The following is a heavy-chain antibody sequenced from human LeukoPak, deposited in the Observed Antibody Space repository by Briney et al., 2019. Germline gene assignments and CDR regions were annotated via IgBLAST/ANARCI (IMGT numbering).Heavy chain of an antibody. D-gene: IGHD1-1*01. V-gene: IGHV4-34*01. CDR1: GGSFSDYY. CDR2: INHSGST. Sequence: PSETLSLTCAVYGGSFSDYYWTWIRQPPGKGLEWIGEINHSGSTNYNPSLKSRVTVSADTSKNQFSLKLYSVTAADTAVYYCASQGGTDVNDYWGQGTLVTVSS. CDR3: ASQGGTDVNDY. J-gene: IGHJ4*02.